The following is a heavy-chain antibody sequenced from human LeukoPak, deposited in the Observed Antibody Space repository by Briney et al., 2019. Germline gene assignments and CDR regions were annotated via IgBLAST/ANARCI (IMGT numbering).Heavy chain of an antibody. CDR2: IVVGSGNT. CDR3: AAGGRSTTPAFDY. J-gene: IGHJ4*02. CDR1: GFTFTSSA. D-gene: IGHD2/OR15-2a*01. V-gene: IGHV1-58*02. Sequence: SVKVSCKASGFTFTSSAMQWVRQARGQGLEWIGWIVVGSGNTNYAQKFQERVTITRDMSTSTAYMELSSLRSEDTAVYYCAAGGRSTTPAFDYWGQGTLVTVSS.